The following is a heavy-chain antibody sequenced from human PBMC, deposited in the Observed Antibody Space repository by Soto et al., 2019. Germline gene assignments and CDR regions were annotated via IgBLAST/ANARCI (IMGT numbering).Heavy chain of an antibody. CDR1: GGSSRKYY. V-gene: IGHV4-34*01. Sequence: LSLTCGVYGGSSRKYYWNWVSQPPRKGLEWIGEVNHSGEATYNPSLQSRITISLDTSNNQFSLKMTSVTAADTAMYFCTRGERFPRSWIDPWGQGTQVTVSS. J-gene: IGHJ5*02. CDR3: TRGERFPRSWIDP. D-gene: IGHD3-10*01. CDR2: VNHSGEA.